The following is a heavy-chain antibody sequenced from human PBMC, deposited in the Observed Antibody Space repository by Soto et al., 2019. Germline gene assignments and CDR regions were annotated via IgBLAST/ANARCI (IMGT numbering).Heavy chain of an antibody. D-gene: IGHD3-10*01. Sequence: GGSLRLSCAASGFTCSSYAMSWVRQAPGKGLEWVSAISGSGGSTYYADSVKGRFTISRDNSKNTLYLQMNSLRAEDTAVYYCAKTDLGENAYYFDYWGQGTLVTVSS. J-gene: IGHJ4*02. CDR2: ISGSGGST. CDR3: AKTDLGENAYYFDY. CDR1: GFTCSSYA. V-gene: IGHV3-23*01.